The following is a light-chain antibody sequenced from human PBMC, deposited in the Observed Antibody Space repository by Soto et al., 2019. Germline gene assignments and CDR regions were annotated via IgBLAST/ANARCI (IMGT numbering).Light chain of an antibody. J-gene: IGKJ4*01. CDR3: QQDNTWPLT. CDR1: QSVSSN. Sequence: EIVMTQSPATLSVSPGDRATLSCRANQSVSSNLGWYQQKPGQAPRLLIYGASTRASGIPARFSGSGSGTDFTLTISSLQSEDFALYFCQQDNTWPLTFGGGTRVEI. V-gene: IGKV3-15*01. CDR2: GAS.